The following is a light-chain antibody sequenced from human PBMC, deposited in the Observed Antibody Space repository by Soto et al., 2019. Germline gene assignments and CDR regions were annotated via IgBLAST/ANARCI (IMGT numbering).Light chain of an antibody. CDR1: SSDVVKYNY. V-gene: IGLV2-14*01. CDR3: SSYSGSSITTVV. CDR2: EVS. J-gene: IGLJ2*01. Sequence: QSALTQPASVSVSPGQSITISCTGTSSDVVKYNYVSWYQQHPAKAPQLMIFEVSTRPSGVSNRFSGSTSGNTASLTISGLQAEDEAEYYCSSYSGSSITTVVFGGGTKLTVL.